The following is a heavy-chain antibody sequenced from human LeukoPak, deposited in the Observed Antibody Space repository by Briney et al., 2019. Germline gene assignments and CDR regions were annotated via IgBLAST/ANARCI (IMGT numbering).Heavy chain of an antibody. Sequence: PSETLSLTCTVSGGSISGYYWSWIRQPPGKGLEWIGYIHYSGSTNYNPSLKSRVTISANMSKNQFSLRLSSVTAADTAVYYCARTTEGGYTYDYFYYYYMDVWGKGTTVTISS. V-gene: IGHV4-59*01. CDR3: ARTTEGGYTYDYFYYYYMDV. CDR2: IHYSGST. D-gene: IGHD5-18*01. CDR1: GGSISGYY. J-gene: IGHJ6*03.